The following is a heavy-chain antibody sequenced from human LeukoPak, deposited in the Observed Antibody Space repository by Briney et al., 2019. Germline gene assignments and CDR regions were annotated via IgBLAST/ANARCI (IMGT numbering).Heavy chain of an antibody. V-gene: IGHV4-59*08. CDR2: IYYSEST. J-gene: IGHJ4*02. CDR3: ARHRSGDLSFFDY. CDR1: GASISSYY. D-gene: IGHD4-17*01. Sequence: PSETLSLTCTVSGASISSYYWSWIRQPPGKGLEWIGYIYYSESTNYNPSLKSRVTISVDTSKNQFSLKLSSVTAADTAVHYCARHRSGDLSFFDYWGQGALVIVSS.